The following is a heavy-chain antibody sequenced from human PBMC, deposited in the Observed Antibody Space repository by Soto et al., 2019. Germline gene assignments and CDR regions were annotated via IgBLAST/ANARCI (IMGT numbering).Heavy chain of an antibody. J-gene: IGHJ4*02. Sequence: PRGVLRLSCAASGFTFSSYSMNWVRQAPGKGLEWVSSISSSSSYIYYADSVKGRFTISRDNAKNSLYLQMNSLRAEDTAVYYCARDLFSGSSGQLFDYWGQGTLVTVS. CDR2: ISSSSSYI. D-gene: IGHD6-19*01. CDR3: ARDLFSGSSGQLFDY. CDR1: GFTFSSYS. V-gene: IGHV3-21*01.